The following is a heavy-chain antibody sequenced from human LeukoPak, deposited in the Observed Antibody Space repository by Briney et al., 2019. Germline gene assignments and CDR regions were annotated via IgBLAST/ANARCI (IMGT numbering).Heavy chain of an antibody. V-gene: IGHV3-21*01. CDR2: ISSSSSYI. CDR1: GFTFSSYS. J-gene: IGHJ3*02. D-gene: IGHD1-26*01. Sequence: GGSLRLSCAASGFTFSSYSMNWVRQAPGKGLEWVSSISSSSSYIYYADSVKGRFTISRDNAKNSLYLQMNSLIAEDTAVYYCARAEYSGSYHDAFDIWGQGTMVTVSS. CDR3: ARAEYSGSYHDAFDI.